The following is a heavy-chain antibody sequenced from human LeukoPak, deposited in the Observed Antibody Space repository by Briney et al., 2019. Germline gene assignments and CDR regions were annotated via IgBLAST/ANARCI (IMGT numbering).Heavy chain of an antibody. Sequence: PSESLSLTCTVSGGSISSYYWSWIRQPPGKGLQWIGYIYYSGSTNYNPSLKSRVTISVDTSKNQFSLKLSSVTAADTAVYYCARGAVIAAADEYYYGMDVWGQGTTVTVSS. J-gene: IGHJ6*02. D-gene: IGHD6-13*01. CDR1: GGSISSYY. CDR3: ARGAVIAAADEYYYGMDV. V-gene: IGHV4-59*01. CDR2: IYYSGST.